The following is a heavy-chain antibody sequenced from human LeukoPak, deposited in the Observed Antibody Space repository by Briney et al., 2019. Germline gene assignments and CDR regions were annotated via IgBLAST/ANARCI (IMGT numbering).Heavy chain of an antibody. J-gene: IGHJ3*02. CDR1: GYTFTNYG. Sequence: ASVKVSCKASGYTFTNYGISWVRQAPGQGLEWMGWISAYSADTNYAQKVQGRVTMTTDTSTSTAYLELRSLRSDDTAVYYCARGSWGGSLPPAPPLDAFDIWGQGTMVTVSS. CDR3: ARGSWGGSLPPAPPLDAFDI. D-gene: IGHD1-26*01. CDR2: ISAYSADT. V-gene: IGHV1-18*01.